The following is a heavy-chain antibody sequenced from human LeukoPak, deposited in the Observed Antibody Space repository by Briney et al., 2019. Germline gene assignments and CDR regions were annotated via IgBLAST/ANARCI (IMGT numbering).Heavy chain of an antibody. Sequence: QPGGSLRLSCAASGFTFSSYWMHWVRQAPGKGLVWVSRINTDGSSTSYADSVKGRFTISRDNAKNTLYLQMNSLRAEDTAVYYCARGFSGYSYGGDYWGQGTLVTVSS. D-gene: IGHD5-18*01. J-gene: IGHJ4*02. CDR3: ARGFSGYSYGGDY. CDR1: GFTFSSYW. V-gene: IGHV3-74*01. CDR2: INTDGSST.